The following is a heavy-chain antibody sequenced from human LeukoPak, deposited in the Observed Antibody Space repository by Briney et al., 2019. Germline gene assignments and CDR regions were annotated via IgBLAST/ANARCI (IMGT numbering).Heavy chain of an antibody. Sequence: GGSLRLSCVGSGFTFSRYWLNWVRQAPGKGLEWVANMNQDGSEIYYLDSVKGRFTISRDNAKNSVYLQMNGLKAEDTAVYYCAWPPAPWGQGTLVTVSS. V-gene: IGHV3-7*01. J-gene: IGHJ4*02. CDR1: GFTFSRYW. D-gene: IGHD2-2*01. CDR3: AWPPAP. CDR2: MNQDGSEI.